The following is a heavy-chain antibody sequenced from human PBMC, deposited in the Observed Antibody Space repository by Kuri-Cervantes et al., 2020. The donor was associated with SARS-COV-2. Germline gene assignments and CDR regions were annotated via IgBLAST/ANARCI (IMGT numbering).Heavy chain of an antibody. Sequence: SCTVSGVSVTTFGSYWTWIRQPPGKGLEWVGYIYYNGSIYYNPSLRSRVIVSVDRSKNQFSLNLNSVTAADTALYYCARGAIDWGQGTLVTVSS. CDR2: IYYNGSI. J-gene: IGHJ4*02. CDR3: ARGAID. V-gene: IGHV4-31*02. CDR1: GVSVTTFGSY. D-gene: IGHD2/OR15-2a*01.